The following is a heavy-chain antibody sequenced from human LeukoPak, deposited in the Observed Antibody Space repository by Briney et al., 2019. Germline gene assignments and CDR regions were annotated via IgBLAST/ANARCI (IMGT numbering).Heavy chain of an antibody. J-gene: IGHJ6*03. CDR2: IYYSGST. CDR1: GGSISSSSYY. Sequence: SETLSLTCTVSGGSISSSSYYWGWIRQPPGKGLEWIGSIYYSGSTYYNPSLKSRVTISVDTSKNQFSLKLSSVTAADTAVYYCAGAPAAPRDYYYYYMDVWGKGTTVTVSS. CDR3: AGAPAAPRDYYYYYMDV. V-gene: IGHV4-39*07. D-gene: IGHD2-2*01.